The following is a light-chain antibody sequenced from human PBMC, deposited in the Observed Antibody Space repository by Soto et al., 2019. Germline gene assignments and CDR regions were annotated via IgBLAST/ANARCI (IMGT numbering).Light chain of an antibody. CDR2: DAS. Sequence: IHRTHSPSTLSASVLYRVTITCRASQTINNWLAWYQHKPGKAPKLLIYDASSLQSGVPSRFSGSGSGAEFNFTITGLQPDDFATYFCQQYYTYSTFGQGTRLEIK. CDR1: QTINNW. J-gene: IGKJ5*01. V-gene: IGKV1-5*01. CDR3: QQYYTYST.